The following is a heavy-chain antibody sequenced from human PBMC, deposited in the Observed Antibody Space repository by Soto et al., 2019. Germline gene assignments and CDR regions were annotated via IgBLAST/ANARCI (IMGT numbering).Heavy chain of an antibody. D-gene: IGHD6-19*01. CDR1: GYXXXXXX. CDR2: MNPDTDFGNT. CDR3: ARTSSWYNSYYGMDA. Sequence: QVQLVQSGAEVKKPGASVKVSCKASGYXXXXXXXXXXXXXXGXGLEWMGWMNPDTDFGNTGYAPKFXXXXXXXXXXXXXXXXXXXXXXXXXXXXIYFCARTSSWYNSYYGMDAWGQGTTVIVS. J-gene: IGHJ6*02. V-gene: IGHV1-8*01.